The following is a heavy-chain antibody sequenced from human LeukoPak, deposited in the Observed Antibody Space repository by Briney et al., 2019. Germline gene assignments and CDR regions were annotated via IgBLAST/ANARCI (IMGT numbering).Heavy chain of an antibody. CDR1: GFTFSSYW. CDR2: IKQDGSEK. D-gene: IGHD1-26*01. CDR3: ARDKWESLGYYMDV. J-gene: IGHJ6*03. V-gene: IGHV3-7*01. Sequence: PGESLRLSCAASGFTFSSYWMSWVRQAPGKGLEWVANIKQDGSEKYYVDSVKGRFTISRDNAKNSLYLQMNSLRAEDTAVYYCARDKWESLGYYMDVWGKGTTVTI.